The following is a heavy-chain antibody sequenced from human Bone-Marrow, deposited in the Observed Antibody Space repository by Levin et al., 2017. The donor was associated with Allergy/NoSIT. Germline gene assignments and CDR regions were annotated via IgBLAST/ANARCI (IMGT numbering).Heavy chain of an antibody. J-gene: IGHJ4*02. V-gene: IGHV3-30-3*01. CDR3: ARDLGRGSPTWQLT. CDR2: ISSDGTNK. Sequence: GGSLRLSCAVSGFTFSFYAMHWVRQAPGKGLEWVAVISSDGTNKYYGDSLRGRVTVSRDNSKNTVYLQMNSLRPDDTSVYYCARDLGRGSPTWQLTWGQGTLVSVS. D-gene: IGHD3-16*01. CDR1: GFTFSFYA.